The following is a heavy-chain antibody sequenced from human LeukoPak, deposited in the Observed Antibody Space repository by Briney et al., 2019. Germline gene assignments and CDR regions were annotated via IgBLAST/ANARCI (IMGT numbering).Heavy chain of an antibody. Sequence: ASVKVSCKASGYTFNTYGITWVRPAPGQGLEWMGCICAYNGNTNYAQKLQGRVTMTTDTSTSTAYMELRSLRSDDTAVYYCARASSSIDYYYYYYMDVWGKGTTVTVSS. D-gene: IGHD6-6*01. CDR2: ICAYNGNT. CDR1: GYTFNTYG. V-gene: IGHV1-18*01. CDR3: ARASSSIDYYYYYYMDV. J-gene: IGHJ6*03.